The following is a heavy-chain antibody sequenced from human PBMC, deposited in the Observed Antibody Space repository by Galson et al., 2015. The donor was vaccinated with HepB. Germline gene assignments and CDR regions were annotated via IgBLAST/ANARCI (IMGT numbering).Heavy chain of an antibody. CDR3: AKYPRDNILNSYPFYFDY. CDR2: ISGSGSST. Sequence: SLRLSCAASGFIFTSYAMSWVRQAPGKGLEWVSGISGSGSSTFYADSVKGRFTISRDNSKNTLYLQMNSLRAEDTAVYYCAKYPRDNILNSYPFYFDYWGRGTLVTVSS. D-gene: IGHD3-9*01. V-gene: IGHV3-23*01. CDR1: GFIFTSYA. J-gene: IGHJ4*02.